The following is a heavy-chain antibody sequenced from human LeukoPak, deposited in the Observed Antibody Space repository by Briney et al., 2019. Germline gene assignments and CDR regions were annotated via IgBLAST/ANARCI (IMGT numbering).Heavy chain of an antibody. D-gene: IGHD5-18*01. Sequence: SETLSLTCTVSGGSISSYYWSWIRQPPGKGLEWIGYIYYSGSTNYNPSLKSRVTISVDTSKNQFSLKLSSVTAADTAVYYCAREYSYGYFDYWGQGTLVTVSS. CDR1: GGSISSYY. CDR2: IYYSGST. V-gene: IGHV4-59*12. CDR3: AREYSYGYFDY. J-gene: IGHJ4*02.